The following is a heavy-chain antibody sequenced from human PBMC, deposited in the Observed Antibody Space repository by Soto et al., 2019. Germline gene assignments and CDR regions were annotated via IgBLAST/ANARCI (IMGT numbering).Heavy chain of an antibody. J-gene: IGHJ4*02. CDR3: ARSIVVVTALDY. CDR1: GYTFTSYA. Sequence: QVQLVQSVAEEKKPGDSVKVSCKASGYTFTSYAMHWVRQAPGQRLEWMGWINAGNGNTKYSQKFQGRVTITRDTSASTAYMELGSLRSEDTAVYYCARSIVVVTALDYWGQGTLVTVSS. CDR2: INAGNGNT. V-gene: IGHV1-3*05. D-gene: IGHD2-21*02.